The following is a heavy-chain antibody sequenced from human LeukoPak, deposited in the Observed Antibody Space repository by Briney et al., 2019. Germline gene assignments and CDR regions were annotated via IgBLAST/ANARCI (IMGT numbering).Heavy chain of an antibody. CDR1: GYTFTSYA. J-gene: IGHJ6*03. Sequence: GASVKVSCKASGYTFTSYAMHWVRQAPGQRLEWMGWSNAGNGNTKYSQKFQGRVTITRNTSISTAYMELSSLRSEDTAVYYCARGSKKGYCSSTSCYAGRFYYYYYYMDVWGKGTTVTVSS. CDR2: SNAGNGNT. D-gene: IGHD2-2*01. V-gene: IGHV1-3*01. CDR3: ARGSKKGYCSSTSCYAGRFYYYYYYMDV.